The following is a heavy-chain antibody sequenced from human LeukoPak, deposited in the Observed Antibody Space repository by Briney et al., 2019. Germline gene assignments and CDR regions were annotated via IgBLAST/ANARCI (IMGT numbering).Heavy chain of an antibody. Sequence: PGRSLRLSCAASGFTFDDYAMHWVRQAPGKGLEWVSGISWNSGSIGYADSVKGRFTISRDNAKNSLYLQMNSLRAEDTALYYCAKGDTYYYENGWFDPWGQGTLVTVSS. CDR1: GFTFDDYA. J-gene: IGHJ5*02. CDR2: ISWNSGSI. CDR3: AKGDTYYYENGWFDP. D-gene: IGHD3-22*01. V-gene: IGHV3-9*01.